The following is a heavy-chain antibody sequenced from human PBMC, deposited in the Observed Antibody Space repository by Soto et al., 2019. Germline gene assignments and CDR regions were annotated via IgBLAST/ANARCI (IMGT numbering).Heavy chain of an antibody. V-gene: IGHV3-11*01. J-gene: IGHJ4*02. CDR3: ARVRTSMIQVVFDY. CDR1: GFTFSDYY. CDR2: ISSSGSSI. D-gene: IGHD3-22*01. Sequence: GGSLRLSCAASGFTFSDYYINWFRQAPGKGLEWVSYISSSGSSIYYADSVKGRFTISRDNAKNSLYLQMNSLRAEDTAVYYCARVRTSMIQVVFDYWGQGTQVTVSS.